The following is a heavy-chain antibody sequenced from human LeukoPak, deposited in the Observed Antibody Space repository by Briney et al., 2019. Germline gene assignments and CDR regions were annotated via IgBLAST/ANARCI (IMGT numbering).Heavy chain of an antibody. J-gene: IGHJ4*02. Sequence: GASVKVSCKASGYTFTGYYMHWVRQAPGQGLEWMGRINPNSGGTNYAQKFQGRVTMTRDTSISTAYMEPSRLRSDDTAVYYCARDPTGTNPHLDYWGQGTLVTVSS. CDR2: INPNSGGT. V-gene: IGHV1-2*06. CDR1: GYTFTGYY. D-gene: IGHD1-1*01. CDR3: ARDPTGTNPHLDY.